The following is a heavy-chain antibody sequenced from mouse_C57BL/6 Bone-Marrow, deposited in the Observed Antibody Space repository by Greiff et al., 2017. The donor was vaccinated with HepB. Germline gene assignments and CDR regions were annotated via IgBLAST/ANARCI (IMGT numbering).Heavy chain of an antibody. CDR3: TKVLAAFDV. V-gene: IGHV5-9-1*02. J-gene: IGHJ1*03. Sequence: DVQLVESGEGLVKPGGSLKLSCAASGFTFSSYAMSWVRQTPEKRLEWVAYISSGGDYIYYADTVKGRFTISRDNARNTLYLKMSSLKSEDTAMYYCTKVLAAFDVWGTGTTVTVSS. D-gene: IGHD1-3*01. CDR2: ISSGGDYI. CDR1: GFTFSSYA.